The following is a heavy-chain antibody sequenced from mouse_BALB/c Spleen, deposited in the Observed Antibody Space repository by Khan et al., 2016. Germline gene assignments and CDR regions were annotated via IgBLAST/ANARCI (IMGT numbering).Heavy chain of an antibody. CDR1: GFTFSNYA. CDR3: AREDYGNYRDYFDY. V-gene: IGHV5-6-5*01. Sequence: EVELVESGGGLVKPGGSLKLSCAASGFTFSNYAMPWVRQTPEKRLEWVAFISTGGSTHYPDSVKGRFTISRDNARNLLNLQMSSLRSEDTAMYYCAREDYGNYRDYFDYWGQGTTLTVSS. J-gene: IGHJ2*01. D-gene: IGHD2-1*01. CDR2: ISTGGST.